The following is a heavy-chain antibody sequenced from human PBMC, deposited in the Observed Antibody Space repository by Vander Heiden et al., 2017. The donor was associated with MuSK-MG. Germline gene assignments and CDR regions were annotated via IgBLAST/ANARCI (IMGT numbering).Heavy chain of an antibody. D-gene: IGHD2-8*01. Sequence: EVQLLESGGALVQPGGSLRLSCAASGFTFSIYALSWVRQAPGKGLAWVSTIGGAEDIFYADAGKGRVTISRDNSKNTRDLKRNSMRAEATAVYYCVKDYIQGNGVYDAFDIWCQGTMITDYS. CDR3: VKDYIQGNGVYDAFDI. J-gene: IGHJ3*02. CDR2: IGGAEDI. CDR1: GFTFSIYA. V-gene: IGHV3-23*01.